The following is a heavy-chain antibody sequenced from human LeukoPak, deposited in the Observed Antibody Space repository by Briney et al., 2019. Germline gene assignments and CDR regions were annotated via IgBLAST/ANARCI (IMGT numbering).Heavy chain of an antibody. CDR2: VSSTSGYI. J-gene: IGHJ6*02. CDR1: GFTFSSYD. D-gene: IGHD1-14*01. CDR3: ARRSPEYYYYAMDV. V-gene: IGHV3-21*01. Sequence: GGSLRLSCAASGFTFSSYDMHWVRQAPGKGLEWVLSVSSTSGYIYYADSVKGRFTISRDNSKNSVYLQMNSLRAEDTAVYYCARRSPEYYYYAMDVWGQGTTVTVSS.